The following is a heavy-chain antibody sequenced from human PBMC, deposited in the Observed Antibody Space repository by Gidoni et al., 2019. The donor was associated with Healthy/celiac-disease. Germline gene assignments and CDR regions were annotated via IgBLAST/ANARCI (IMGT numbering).Heavy chain of an antibody. V-gene: IGHV2-5*02. CDR1: GFSLSTSGVG. Sequence: QITLKESGPTLVKPTQTLTLTCTFSGFSLSTSGVGVGWIRQPPGKALEWLVIIYWDDDKRYSPSLKNRLTITKDTSKNQVVLTMTNMDPVDTATYYCAHLPYCSGGSCYRIFGYWGQGTLVTVSS. D-gene: IGHD2-15*01. J-gene: IGHJ4*02. CDR3: AHLPYCSGGSCYRIFGY. CDR2: IYWDDDK.